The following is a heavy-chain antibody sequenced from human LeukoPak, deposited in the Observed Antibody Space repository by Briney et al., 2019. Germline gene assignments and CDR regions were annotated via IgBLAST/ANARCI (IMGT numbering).Heavy chain of an antibody. CDR3: ARDGESGVKVPAANWFDP. V-gene: IGHV3-11*04. Sequence: PGGSLRLSXAASGFTFSDYYMSWIRQAPGKGLEWVSYISSSGSTIYYADSVKGRFTISRDNAKTSLYLQMNSLRAEDTAVYYCARDGESGVKVPAANWFDPWGQGTLVTVSS. CDR1: GFTFSDYY. D-gene: IGHD2-2*01. J-gene: IGHJ5*02. CDR2: ISSSGSTI.